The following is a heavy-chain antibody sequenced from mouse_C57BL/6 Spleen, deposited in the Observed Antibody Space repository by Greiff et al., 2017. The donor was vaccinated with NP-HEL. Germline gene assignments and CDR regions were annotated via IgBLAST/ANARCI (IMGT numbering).Heavy chain of an antibody. Sequence: VQLKESGGGLVKPGGSLKLSCAASGFTFSSYAMSWVRQTPEKRLEWVATISDGGSYTYYPDNVKGRFTISRDNAKNNLYLQMSHLKSEDTAMYYCARDPGFAYWRQGTLVTVSA. CDR2: ISDGGSYT. V-gene: IGHV5-4*01. CDR1: GFTFSSYA. CDR3: ARDPGFAY. J-gene: IGHJ3*01.